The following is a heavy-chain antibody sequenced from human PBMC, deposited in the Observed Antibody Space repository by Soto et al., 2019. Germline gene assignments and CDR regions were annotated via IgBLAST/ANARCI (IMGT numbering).Heavy chain of an antibody. CDR3: ASFKMTTVTY. J-gene: IGHJ4*02. V-gene: IGHV3-48*01. D-gene: IGHD4-17*01. CDR1: GFTFSSYS. Sequence: EVQLVESGGGLVQPGGSLRLSCAASGFTFSSYSMNWVRQAPGKGLEWVSYISSSSSTIYYADSVKGRFTISRDNAKNSLYLQMTSMRAEDTAVYYCASFKMTTVTYWGQGTLVTVSS. CDR2: ISSSSSTI.